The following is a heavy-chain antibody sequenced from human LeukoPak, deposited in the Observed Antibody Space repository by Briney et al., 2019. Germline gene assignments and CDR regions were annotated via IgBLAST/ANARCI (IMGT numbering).Heavy chain of an antibody. Sequence: GGPLRLSCAASGFTFRSYWMHWVRQAPGEGLVWVSRINSDGSSTSYADSVKGRFTISRDNATNTLYLQMNTLRAEDTAVYYCASSTVVNPGAPFDYWGQGILVTVSS. D-gene: IGHD4-23*01. V-gene: IGHV3-74*01. CDR3: ASSTVVNPGAPFDY. CDR1: GFTFRSYW. J-gene: IGHJ4*02. CDR2: INSDGSST.